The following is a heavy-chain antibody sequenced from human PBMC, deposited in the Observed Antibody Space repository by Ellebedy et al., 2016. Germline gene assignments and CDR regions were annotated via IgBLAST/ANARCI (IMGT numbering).Heavy chain of an antibody. CDR1: GYTFTDYY. CDR2: INPNSGGT. CDR3: ARRASCGGDCRRGEVDN. Sequence: ASVKVSXKASGYTFTDYYIHWVRQAPGQGLEWMGWINPNSGGTNYVQKFQGRVTMTKDTSITTAYMELSSLRSDDAAVYYCARRASCGGDCRRGEVDNWGQGTLVTVSS. V-gene: IGHV1-2*02. J-gene: IGHJ4*02. D-gene: IGHD2-21*02.